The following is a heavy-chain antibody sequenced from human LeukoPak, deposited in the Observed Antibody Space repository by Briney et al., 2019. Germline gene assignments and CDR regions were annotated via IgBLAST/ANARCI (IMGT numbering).Heavy chain of an antibody. CDR3: ARGPTAGVAGTGGFDY. J-gene: IGHJ4*02. CDR1: GFTFSDYY. V-gene: IGHV3-11*06. Sequence: GGSLRLSCAASGFTFSDYYMSWIRQAPGKGLEWVSYISSSSSCTNYADSVKGRFTISRDNAKNSLYLQMNSLRAEDTAVYYCARGPTAGVAGTGGFDYWGQGTLVTVSS. CDR2: ISSSSSCT. D-gene: IGHD6-19*01.